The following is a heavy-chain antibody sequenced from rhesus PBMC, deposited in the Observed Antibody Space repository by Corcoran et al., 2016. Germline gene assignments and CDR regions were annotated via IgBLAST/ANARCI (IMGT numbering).Heavy chain of an antibody. V-gene: IGHV4S11*01. CDR1: GGSVSRSNW. CDR2: IYGSGSST. D-gene: IGHD6-25*01. CDR3: ARPYSGSWTLFDY. J-gene: IGHJ4*01. Sequence: QVQLQESGPGLVKPSETLSLTCAVSGGSVSRSNWWSWIRQPPGKGLEWIGNIYGSGSSTNYNPSLKGRVTLSVDTSKNQLSLKLSSVTTADTAVYYCARPYSGSWTLFDYWGQGVLVTVSS.